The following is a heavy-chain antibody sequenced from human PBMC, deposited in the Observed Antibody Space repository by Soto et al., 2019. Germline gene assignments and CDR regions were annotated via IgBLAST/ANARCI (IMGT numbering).Heavy chain of an antibody. D-gene: IGHD3-10*01. J-gene: IGHJ5*02. Sequence: PGESLKISCKGSGYSFTSYWISWVRQMPGKGLEWMGRIDPSDSYTNYSPSFQGHVTISADKSISTAYLQWSSLKASDTAMYYCARITMVRGVIREGYNWFDPWGQGTLVTVSS. V-gene: IGHV5-10-1*01. CDR1: GYSFTSYW. CDR3: ARITMVRGVIREGYNWFDP. CDR2: IDPSDSYT.